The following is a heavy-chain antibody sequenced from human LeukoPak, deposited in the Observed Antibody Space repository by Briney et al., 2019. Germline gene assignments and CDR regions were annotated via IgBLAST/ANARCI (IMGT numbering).Heavy chain of an antibody. CDR3: ARDSRNYYYMDV. D-gene: IGHD1-1*01. Sequence: PGGSLRLSCAASGFTFDDYAMHWVRQAPGKGLVWVSRINSDGSSTSYADSVKGRFTISRDNAKNTLYLQMNSLRAEDTAVYYCARDSRNYYYMDVWGKGTTVTVSS. CDR1: GFTFDDYA. CDR2: INSDGSST. V-gene: IGHV3-74*01. J-gene: IGHJ6*03.